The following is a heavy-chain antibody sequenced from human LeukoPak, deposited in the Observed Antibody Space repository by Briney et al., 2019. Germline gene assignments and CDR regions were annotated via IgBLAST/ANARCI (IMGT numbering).Heavy chain of an antibody. J-gene: IGHJ4*02. CDR1: GFTFSSHA. D-gene: IGHD3-22*01. Sequence: GGSLRLSCGASGFTFSSHAMSWVRQTPERGLEWVSAITGGGDSAYYPDSVKGRFTISRDNSKNTLYLQMNNLGAEDTALYYCVSGDTGSGYYYWGQGTLVTVFS. V-gene: IGHV3-23*01. CDR3: VSGDTGSGYYY. CDR2: ITGGGDSA.